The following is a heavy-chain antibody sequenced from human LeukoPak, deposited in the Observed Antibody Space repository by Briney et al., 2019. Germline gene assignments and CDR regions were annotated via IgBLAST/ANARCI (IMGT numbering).Heavy chain of an antibody. CDR2: IYYSGST. D-gene: IGHD3-16*01. Sequence: SETLSLTCTVSGGSVSSYYWSWIRQPPGKGLEWIGYIYYSGSTNHNPSLKSRVSISVDTSKNQFSLKLSSVTAADTAVYYCARHENDYVWGLEVNWFDPWGQGTLVTVSS. J-gene: IGHJ5*02. CDR3: ARHENDYVWGLEVNWFDP. V-gene: IGHV4-59*08. CDR1: GGSVSSYY.